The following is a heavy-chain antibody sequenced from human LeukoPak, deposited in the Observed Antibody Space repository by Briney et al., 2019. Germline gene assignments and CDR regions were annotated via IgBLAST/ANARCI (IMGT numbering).Heavy chain of an antibody. CDR1: GGSISSYY. J-gene: IGHJ4*02. D-gene: IGHD3-10*01. Sequence: MASETLSLTCTVSGGSISSYYWSWIRQPAGKVLEWIGRIYTSGSTNYNPSLKSRVTISVDTSKNQFSLKLSSVTAADTAVYYCARGGLTMVRGVILDYWGQGTLVTVSS. CDR2: IYTSGST. CDR3: ARGGLTMVRGVILDY. V-gene: IGHV4-4*07.